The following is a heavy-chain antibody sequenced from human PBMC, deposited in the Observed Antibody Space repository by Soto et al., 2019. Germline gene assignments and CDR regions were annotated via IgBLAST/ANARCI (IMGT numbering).Heavy chain of an antibody. D-gene: IGHD2-8*01. J-gene: IGHJ6*02. Sequence: VGSLRLSCAASGFTFSSYWMSWVRQAPGKGLEWVANIKQDGSEKYYVDSVKGRFTISRDNAKNSLYLQMNSLRAGDTAVYYCARDTLIYGMDVWGQGTTVTVSS. V-gene: IGHV3-7*01. CDR1: GFTFSSYW. CDR2: IKQDGSEK. CDR3: ARDTLIYGMDV.